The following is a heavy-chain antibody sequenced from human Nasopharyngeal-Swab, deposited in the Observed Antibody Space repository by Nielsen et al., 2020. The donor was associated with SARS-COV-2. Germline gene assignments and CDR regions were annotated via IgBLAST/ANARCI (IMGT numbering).Heavy chain of an antibody. V-gene: IGHV5-10-1*01. J-gene: IGHJ4*02. CDR2: IDPGDSYT. D-gene: IGHD4-17*01. Sequence: GGSLRLSCKGSGYRFTSYWISWVRQMPGKGLEWMGRIDPGDSYTNYSPSFQGHVTISADKSISTAYLQWSSLKASDTAMYYCAIPTVTTDYWGQGTPVTVSS. CDR3: AIPTVTTDY. CDR1: GYRFTSYW.